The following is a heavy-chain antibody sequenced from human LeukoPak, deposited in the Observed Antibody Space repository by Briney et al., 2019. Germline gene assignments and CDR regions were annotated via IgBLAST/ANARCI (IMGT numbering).Heavy chain of an antibody. CDR2: INQDGSAK. D-gene: IGHD5-12*01. Sequence: GGSLRLSCADSGFLFSNSWMAWVRQAPGRGLGWLANINQDGSAKTCVDSVKGRFTISRDNAKNSLYLQMNSLRAEDTAMYYCARDSGYNAFDYWGQGTLVTVSS. J-gene: IGHJ4*02. CDR1: GFLFSNSW. CDR3: ARDSGYNAFDY. V-gene: IGHV3-7*05.